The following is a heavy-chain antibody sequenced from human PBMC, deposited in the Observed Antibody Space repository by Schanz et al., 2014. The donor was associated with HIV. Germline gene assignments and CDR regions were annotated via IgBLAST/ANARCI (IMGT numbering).Heavy chain of an antibody. Sequence: QVQLVDSGGGLVKPGGSLRLSCAASGFTFSDYYMSWIRQAPGKGLEWMAIISYDGRKEDFADSVKGRFTISRDNSKNTVYLQMNSLRVEDTAMYYCAKILDRGYSYGYDAFDIWGQGTMVTVSS. CDR1: GFTFSDYY. J-gene: IGHJ3*02. D-gene: IGHD5-18*01. CDR3: AKILDRGYSYGYDAFDI. CDR2: ISYDGRKE. V-gene: IGHV3-30*18.